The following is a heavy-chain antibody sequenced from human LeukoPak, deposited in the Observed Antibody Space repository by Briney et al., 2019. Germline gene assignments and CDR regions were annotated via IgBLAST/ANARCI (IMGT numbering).Heavy chain of an antibody. J-gene: IGHJ4*02. Sequence: GGSLRLSCAASGFTFSIYWMSWVRQAPGKGHEWVANIKQDGSEKYYVASVQGRLPISRDNAKNSLYLQLTSLRADDTAVYYCAREEIQLWLNYWGQGTLVTASS. CDR1: GFTFSIYW. D-gene: IGHD5-18*01. CDR3: AREEIQLWLNY. V-gene: IGHV3-7*03. CDR2: IKQDGSEK.